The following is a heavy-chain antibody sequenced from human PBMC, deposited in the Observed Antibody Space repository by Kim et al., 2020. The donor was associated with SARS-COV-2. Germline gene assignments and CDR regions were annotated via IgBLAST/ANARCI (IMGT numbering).Heavy chain of an antibody. V-gene: IGHV3-23*01. CDR3: AKVKGWAAAGKKNWFDP. Sequence: GGSLRLSCAASGFTFSSYAMSWVRQAPGKGLEWVSAISGSGGSTYYADSVKGRFTISRDNSKNTLYLQMNSLRAEDTAVYYCAKVKGWAAAGKKNWFDPWGQGTLVTVSS. CDR1: GFTFSSYA. D-gene: IGHD6-13*01. CDR2: ISGSGGST. J-gene: IGHJ5*02.